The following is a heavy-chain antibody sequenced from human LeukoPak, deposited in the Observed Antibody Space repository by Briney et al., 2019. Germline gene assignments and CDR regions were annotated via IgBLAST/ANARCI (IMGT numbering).Heavy chain of an antibody. CDR2: ISSSSSYI. J-gene: IGHJ4*02. D-gene: IGHD6-13*01. Sequence: GGSLRLSCAASGFTFSSYSMNWVRQAPGKGLEWVSSISSSSSYIYYADSVKGRFTISRDNAKNPLYLQMNSLRAEDTAVYYCTTGIAAAGTDYWGQGTLVTVSS. CDR1: GFTFSSYS. CDR3: TTGIAAAGTDY. V-gene: IGHV3-21*01.